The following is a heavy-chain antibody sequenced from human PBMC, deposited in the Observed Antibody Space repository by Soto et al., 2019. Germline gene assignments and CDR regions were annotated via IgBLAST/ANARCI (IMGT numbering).Heavy chain of an antibody. J-gene: IGHJ6*02. CDR2: INPNSGGT. CDR3: ARDNSSSWYGYYYYGMDV. Sequence: VKVSCKASGYTFTGYYMHWVRQAPGQGLEWMGWINPNSGGTNYAQKFQGWVTMTRDTSISTAYMELSRLRSDDTAVYYCARDNSSSWYGYYYYGMDVWGQGTTVTVSS. V-gene: IGHV1-2*04. D-gene: IGHD6-13*01. CDR1: GYTFTGYY.